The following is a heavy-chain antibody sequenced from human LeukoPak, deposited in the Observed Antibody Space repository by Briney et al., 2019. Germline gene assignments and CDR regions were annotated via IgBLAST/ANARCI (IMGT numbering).Heavy chain of an antibody. Sequence: SETPSLTFTVSGCSISSYHWSLIRQPPGKGLEWIGYIYYSGSTNYNPSLKSRVTISVDTSKNQFSLNLSSVTAADTAVYYCARPRFRSYWYFDLWGRGTLVTVSS. CDR2: IYYSGST. D-gene: IGHD3-10*01. V-gene: IGHV4-59*08. CDR3: ARPRFRSYWYFDL. CDR1: GCSISSYH. J-gene: IGHJ2*01.